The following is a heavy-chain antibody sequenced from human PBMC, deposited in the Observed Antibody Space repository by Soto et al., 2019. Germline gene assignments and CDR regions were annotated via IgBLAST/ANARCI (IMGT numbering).Heavy chain of an antibody. D-gene: IGHD6-13*01. CDR3: VRESAASGPNWFDT. CDR2: IYHSGST. V-gene: IGHV4-30-2*06. J-gene: IGHJ5*02. Sequence: SETLSLTCSVSGGSVTNGRSSWNWIRQSPGKGLEWIAYIYHSGSTYYNPSLRSRVTISVDRSENQFSLKLSSVTAADTGVYYCVRESAASGPNWFDTWGPGTLVTVSS. CDR1: GGSVTNGRSS.